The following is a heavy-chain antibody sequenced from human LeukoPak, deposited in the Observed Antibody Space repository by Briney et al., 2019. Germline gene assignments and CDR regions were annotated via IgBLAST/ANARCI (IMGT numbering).Heavy chain of an antibody. J-gene: IGHJ3*01. D-gene: IGHD4-17*01. CDR2: VRGSGDGT. CDR3: GRDPNGDYVGAFDF. CDR1: GFSFISYA. V-gene: IGHV3-23*01. Sequence: PGGSLILSCAASGFSFISYAMSWVRQAPGKGLEWVSSVRGSGDGTSYGDSVKGRFTMSRDNSKNTLYLQMNSLRAEDTAIYYCGRDPNGDYVGAFDFWGLGTLVTVSS.